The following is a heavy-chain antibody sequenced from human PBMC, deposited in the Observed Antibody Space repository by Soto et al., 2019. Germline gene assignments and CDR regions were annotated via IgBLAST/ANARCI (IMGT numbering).Heavy chain of an antibody. Sequence: GGSLRLSCAASGFTFSSYSMNWVRQAPGKGLEKVSYISSSSSTIYYADSVKGRFTISRDNAKNSLYLQMNSLRAEDTAVYYCASGYDYSDYWGQGTLVTVSS. V-gene: IGHV3-48*01. J-gene: IGHJ4*02. CDR3: ASGYDYSDY. CDR1: GFTFSSYS. CDR2: ISSSSSTI. D-gene: IGHD5-12*01.